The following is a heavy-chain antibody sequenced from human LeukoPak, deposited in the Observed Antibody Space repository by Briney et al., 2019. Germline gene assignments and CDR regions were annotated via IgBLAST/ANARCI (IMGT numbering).Heavy chain of an antibody. CDR2: ISWNSGSI. Sequence: GRSLRLSCAASGFTFDDYAMHWVRQAPGKGLEWVSGISWNSGSIGYADSVKGRFTISRDNGKNSLYLQMNSLRAEDTAVYYCARDRLHYGEYEKTFDYWGQGTLVTVSS. J-gene: IGHJ4*02. CDR3: ARDRLHYGEYEKTFDY. CDR1: GFTFDDYA. V-gene: IGHV3-9*01. D-gene: IGHD4-17*01.